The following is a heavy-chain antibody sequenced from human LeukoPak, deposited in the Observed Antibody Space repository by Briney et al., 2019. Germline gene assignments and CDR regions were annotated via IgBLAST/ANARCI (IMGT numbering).Heavy chain of an antibody. V-gene: IGHV4-30-4*01. CDR1: GGSISSGDYY. Sequence: SETLSLTCTVSGGSISSGDYYWSWIRQPPGTGLEWIGYIYYSGSTYYNPSLKSRVTISVDTSKNQFSLKLSSVTAADTAVYYCARGLDGADNYFDYWGQGTLVTVSS. J-gene: IGHJ4*02. D-gene: IGHD3/OR15-3a*01. CDR2: IYYSGST. CDR3: ARGLDGADNYFDY.